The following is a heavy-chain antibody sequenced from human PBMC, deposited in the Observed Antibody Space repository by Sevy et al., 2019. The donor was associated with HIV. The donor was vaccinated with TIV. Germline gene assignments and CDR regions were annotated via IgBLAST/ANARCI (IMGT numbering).Heavy chain of an antibody. CDR3: ARGALVTRHNYYYYYMDV. J-gene: IGHJ6*03. V-gene: IGHV1-18*04. D-gene: IGHD3-9*01. CDR2: ISAYNGNT. Sequence: ASVKVSCKASGYTFTSYGISWVRQAPGQGLEWMGWISAYNGNTSYAQKLQGRVTMTTDTSTSTAYMELRSLRSDDTAVYYCARGALVTRHNYYYYYMDVWGKGTTVTVSS. CDR1: GYTFTSYG.